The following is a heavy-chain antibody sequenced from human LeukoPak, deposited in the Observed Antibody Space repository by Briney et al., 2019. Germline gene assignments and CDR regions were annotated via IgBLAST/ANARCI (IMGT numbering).Heavy chain of an antibody. CDR3: AKGRYSSGWSGDY. V-gene: IGHV3-9*01. D-gene: IGHD6-19*01. CDR1: GFTFDDYA. CDR2: ISWNSGSI. Sequence: GGSLRLSCAASGFTFDDYAMHWVRQAPGKGLEWVSGISWNSGSIGYADSVKGRSTISRDNAKNSLYLQMNSLRAEDTALYYCAKGRYSSGWSGDYWGQGTLVTVSS. J-gene: IGHJ4*02.